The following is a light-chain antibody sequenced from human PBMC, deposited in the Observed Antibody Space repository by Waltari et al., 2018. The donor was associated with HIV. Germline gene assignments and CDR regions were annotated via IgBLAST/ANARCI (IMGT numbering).Light chain of an antibody. CDR1: NIGSKG. CDR3: QVWDSSTDLRV. V-gene: IGLV3-21*02. J-gene: IGLJ2*01. Sequence: SYVLTQPPSVSVAPGQTARITCGGVNIGSKGVHWYQKKPSQAPVLVVYDDSDRPSGIPERFSGSSSWNTATLTISRVEAGDEADFYCQVWDSSTDLRVFGGGTKLTVL. CDR2: DDS.